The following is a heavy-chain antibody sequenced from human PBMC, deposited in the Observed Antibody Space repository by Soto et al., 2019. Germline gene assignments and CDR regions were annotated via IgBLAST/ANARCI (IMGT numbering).Heavy chain of an antibody. CDR3: ARGDYGTGGYPFPCFDY. J-gene: IGHJ4*02. V-gene: IGHV1-2*02. CDR1: GYSFTGYY. Sequence: HEHLAQSGAEVKRPGASLKVSCKASGYSFTGYYIHWVRQAPGQGLEWMGWINPDSGATNYAQNFQGRVTLTSDTSISTASMDLTSLTSDDTAVYYCARGDYGTGGYPFPCFDYWGQGTLVIVSS. D-gene: IGHD2-8*02. CDR2: INPDSGAT.